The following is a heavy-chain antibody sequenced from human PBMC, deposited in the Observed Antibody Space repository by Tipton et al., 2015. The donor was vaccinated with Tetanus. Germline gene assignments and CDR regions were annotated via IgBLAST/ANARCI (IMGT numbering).Heavy chain of an antibody. CDR2: ISSTSSYI. CDR3: ATGRTLDY. D-gene: IGHD1-26*01. CDR1: GFTFSSHW. V-gene: IGHV3-21*01. Sequence: SLRLSCAASGFTFSSHWMNWVRQAPGKGLEWLSSISSTSSYIYYADSVKGRFTVSRDNAKNSLSLQMKSLGDEDTAVYYRATGRTLDYWGQGTRVTVST. J-gene: IGHJ4*02.